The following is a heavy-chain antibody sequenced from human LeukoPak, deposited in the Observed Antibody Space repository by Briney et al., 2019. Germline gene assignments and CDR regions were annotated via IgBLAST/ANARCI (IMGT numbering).Heavy chain of an antibody. V-gene: IGHV4-4*07. Sequence: PSETLSLTCTVSGGSFSPDYWSRIRQPAGQGLEWIGRIYTSGSSNYNPSLKSRATMSVDTSKNQISLKLTSVTAADTAVYYCARDRFSGSFSGFDYWGQGALVTVSS. CDR3: ARDRFSGSFSGFDY. J-gene: IGHJ4*02. D-gene: IGHD1-26*01. CDR2: IYTSGSS. CDR1: GGSFSPDY.